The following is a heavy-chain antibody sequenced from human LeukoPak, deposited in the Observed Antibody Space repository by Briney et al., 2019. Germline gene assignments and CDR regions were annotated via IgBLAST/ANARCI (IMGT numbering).Heavy chain of an antibody. J-gene: IGHJ3*02. CDR1: GFTFSSYS. V-gene: IGHV3-21*01. Sequence: GGSLRLSCAASGFTFSSYSMNWLRQAPGKGLEWVSSISSSSSYIYYADSVKGRFTISGDNAKNSLYLQMNSLRAEDTAVYYCARASGYTSGWYDDAFDIWGQGTMVTVSS. D-gene: IGHD6-19*01. CDR2: ISSSSSYI. CDR3: ARASGYTSGWYDDAFDI.